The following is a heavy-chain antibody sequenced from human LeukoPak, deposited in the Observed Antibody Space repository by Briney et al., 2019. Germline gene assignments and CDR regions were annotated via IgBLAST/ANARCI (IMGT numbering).Heavy chain of an antibody. CDR1: GGTFSSYA. Sequence: ASVKVSCKASGGTFSSYAISWVRQAPGQGLEWMGGIIPIFGTANYAQKFQGRVTITADKSTSTAYMELSSLRSEDTAVYYCARDLLGYCSSTSCYGENWFDPWGQGTLVTVSS. V-gene: IGHV1-69*06. D-gene: IGHD2-2*01. CDR2: IIPIFGTA. J-gene: IGHJ5*02. CDR3: ARDLLGYCSSTSCYGENWFDP.